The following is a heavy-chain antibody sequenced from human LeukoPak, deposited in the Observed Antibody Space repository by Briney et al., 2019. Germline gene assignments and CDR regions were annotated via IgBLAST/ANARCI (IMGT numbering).Heavy chain of an antibody. Sequence: PGGSLRLSCAASGFTFSSSAMSWVRQVPGKGLEWVSAISGSGGSTYYADSVKGRFTISRDNSKNTLYLQMNSLRAEDTAVYYCARYGDYLYYFDYWGQGTLVTVSS. D-gene: IGHD4-17*01. CDR1: GFTFSSSA. J-gene: IGHJ4*02. CDR3: ARYGDYLYYFDY. CDR2: ISGSGGST. V-gene: IGHV3-23*01.